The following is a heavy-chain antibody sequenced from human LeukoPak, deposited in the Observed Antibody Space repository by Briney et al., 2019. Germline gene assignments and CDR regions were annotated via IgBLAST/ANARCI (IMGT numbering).Heavy chain of an antibody. CDR3: ARPSSEATVTPFDY. J-gene: IGHJ4*02. V-gene: IGHV4-39*01. CDR1: GVSISSSNSY. D-gene: IGHD4-17*01. Sequence: PSETLSLTCTVSGVSISSSNSYWGWIRQPPGKGLEWIGSIYYSGSTYYNPSLKSRVTISVDTSKNQFSLKLSSVTAAETAVYYCARPSSEATVTPFDYWGQGTLVTVSS. CDR2: IYYSGST.